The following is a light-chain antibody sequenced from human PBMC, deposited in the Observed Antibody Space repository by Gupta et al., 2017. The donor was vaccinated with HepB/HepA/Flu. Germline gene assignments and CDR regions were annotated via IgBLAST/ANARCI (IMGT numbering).Light chain of an antibody. CDR1: QSVLYSSNNKNY. Sequence: DIVMTQSPDSLAVSLGERATINCKPSQSVLYSSNNKNYLAWYQQKPGQPPKLLIYWASTRESGVPDRFSGSGSGTDFTLTISSLQAEDVAVYYCQQYYSTPVGFGQGTKVEIK. V-gene: IGKV4-1*01. CDR3: QQYYSTPVG. J-gene: IGKJ1*01. CDR2: WAS.